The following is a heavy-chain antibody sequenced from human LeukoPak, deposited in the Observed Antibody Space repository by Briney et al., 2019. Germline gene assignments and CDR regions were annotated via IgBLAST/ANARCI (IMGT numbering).Heavy chain of an antibody. D-gene: IGHD3-10*01. J-gene: IGHJ5*02. CDR3: ARDRRYYYGSGSYLIWFDP. Sequence: GGSLRLSCAASGFTFSSYGMHWVRQAPGKGLEWVAVISYDGSNKYYADSVKGRFTISRDNSKNTLYLQMNSLRAEDTAVYYCARDRRYYYGSGSYLIWFDPWGQGTLVTVSS. CDR2: ISYDGSNK. V-gene: IGHV3-30*03. CDR1: GFTFSSYG.